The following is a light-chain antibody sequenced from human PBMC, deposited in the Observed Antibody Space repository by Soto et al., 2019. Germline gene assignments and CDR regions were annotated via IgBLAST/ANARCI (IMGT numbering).Light chain of an antibody. CDR1: QSISNW. CDR3: QQYTDFPGT. Sequence: DIQMTQSPSTLSASVGDRVTITCRASQSISNWLAWYQQKPGKAPEVLIFDGSILESGVPSRFSGSGFETEFTLTISSLQPDDFATYYCQQYTDFPGTFGQGTKVEI. J-gene: IGKJ1*01. CDR2: DGS. V-gene: IGKV1-5*01.